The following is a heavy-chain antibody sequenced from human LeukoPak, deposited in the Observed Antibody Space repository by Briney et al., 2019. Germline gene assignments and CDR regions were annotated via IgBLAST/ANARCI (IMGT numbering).Heavy chain of an antibody. V-gene: IGHV4-39*07. J-gene: IGHJ4*02. CDR2: IYYSGST. CDR3: ARDLESSGTVGY. D-gene: IGHD6-19*01. CDR1: GGSISSSSYY. Sequence: SSETLSLTCTVSGGSISSSSYYWGWIRQPPGKGLEWIGSIYYSGSTYYNPSLKSRVTISVDTSKNQFSLKLSSVTAADTAVCYCARDLESSGTVGYWGQGTLVIVSS.